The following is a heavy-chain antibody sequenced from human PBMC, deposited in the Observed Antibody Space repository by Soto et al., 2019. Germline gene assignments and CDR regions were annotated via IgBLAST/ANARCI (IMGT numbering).Heavy chain of an antibody. CDR3: ARGRDGEY. Sequence: QVHLVQSGAEVKKPGASVKVSCKASGYTFTSYGTTWVRQAPGQGLEWMGWLSAHNGNTDYAQKRQGRVIVTRDTATSTAYMELRSLISDDTAVYYCARGRDGEYWGQGALVTVSS. CDR2: LSAHNGNT. J-gene: IGHJ4*02. CDR1: GYTFTSYG. V-gene: IGHV1-18*01. D-gene: IGHD3-10*01.